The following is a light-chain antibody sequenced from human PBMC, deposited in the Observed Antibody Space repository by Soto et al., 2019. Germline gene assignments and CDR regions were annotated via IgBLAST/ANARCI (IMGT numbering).Light chain of an antibody. V-gene: IGLV1-51*01. Sequence: QSVLTQPPSVSAAPGQKVIISCSGSSSNIENNFVSWYQQLPGTAPKLLIFENDKRPSGIPDRFSGSKSGTSATLGITGLQTGDEADYYCVAWDTSLTTTVLFGGGTQLTVL. J-gene: IGLJ2*01. CDR3: VAWDTSLTTTVL. CDR1: SSNIENNF. CDR2: END.